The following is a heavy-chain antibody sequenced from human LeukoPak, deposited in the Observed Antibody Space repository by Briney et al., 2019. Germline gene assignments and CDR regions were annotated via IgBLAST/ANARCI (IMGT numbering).Heavy chain of an antibody. J-gene: IGHJ4*02. V-gene: IGHV1-69*05. CDR2: IIPIFGTA. CDR3: ASSYDFWSGYYVCFDY. D-gene: IGHD3-3*01. CDR1: GGTFSSYA. Sequence: SVKVSCKASGGTFSSYAISWVRQAPGQGLEWMGGIIPIFGTANYAQKFQGRVTITTDESTSTAYMELSSLRSEDTAVYYCASSYDFWSGYYVCFDYWGQGTLVTVSS.